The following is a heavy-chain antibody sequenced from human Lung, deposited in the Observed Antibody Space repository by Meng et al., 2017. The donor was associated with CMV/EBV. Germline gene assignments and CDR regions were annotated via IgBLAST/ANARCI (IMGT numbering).Heavy chain of an antibody. D-gene: IGHD2-21*01. CDR3: AKYSAIGERLYYFDY. J-gene: IGHJ4*02. CDR2: IGATAGGT. Sequence: ESXKISXAASGLTFSSYGMSWVRQAPRKGLEWVSSIGATAGGTYYADSVKGRFTISRDNAKNTLYLQMNSLRAEDTAVYYCAKYSAIGERLYYFDYWGQGXLVTVSS. CDR1: GLTFSSYG. V-gene: IGHV3-23*01.